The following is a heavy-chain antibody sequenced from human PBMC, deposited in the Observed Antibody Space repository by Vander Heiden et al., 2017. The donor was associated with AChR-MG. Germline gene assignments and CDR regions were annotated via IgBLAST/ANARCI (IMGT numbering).Heavy chain of an antibody. D-gene: IGHD1-1*01. CDR1: ETTFTGYY. CDR3: ASGSSQRNLDF. CDR2: INTDRGGT. V-gene: IGHV1-2*02. Sequence: QVQLVQSGAEVKKPGASVTVSCKASETTFTGYYLHWVRQAPGQGLEWLGWINTDRGGTNYAQKFQGRVTLTRDTSISTVYMELKRLTSDDTALYYCASGSSQRNLDFWGRGTLVTISS. J-gene: IGHJ2*01.